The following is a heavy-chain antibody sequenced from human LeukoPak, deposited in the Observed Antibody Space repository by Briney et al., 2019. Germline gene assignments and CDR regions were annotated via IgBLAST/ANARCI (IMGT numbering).Heavy chain of an antibody. CDR1: GYTFNNYG. CDR2: ISVYNGNT. D-gene: IGHD1-7*01. V-gene: IGHV1-18*01. CDR3: ARDRISLELRRGFDP. J-gene: IGHJ5*02. Sequence: GASVKVSCKASGYTFNNYGISWVRQAPGQGLEWMGCISVYNGNTNYEQKFQGRVTMTTDTSTNTAYMELSSLRSEDTAAYYCARDRISLELRRGFDPCGQGTLGTVSS.